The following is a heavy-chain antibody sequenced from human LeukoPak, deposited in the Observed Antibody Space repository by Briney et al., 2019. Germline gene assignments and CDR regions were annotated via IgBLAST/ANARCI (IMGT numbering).Heavy chain of an antibody. CDR2: INQDGSEK. CDR3: ARDQSSSWYNFDY. D-gene: IGHD6-13*01. Sequence: GGSLRLSCAASGFTFSSYWMNWLRQAPGKGLEWVANINQDGSEKFYVDSVKGRFTISRDNAKNSLYLQMNGLRAEDTAVYYCARDQSSSWYNFDYWGQGTLVTVSS. J-gene: IGHJ4*02. V-gene: IGHV3-7*01. CDR1: GFTFSSYW.